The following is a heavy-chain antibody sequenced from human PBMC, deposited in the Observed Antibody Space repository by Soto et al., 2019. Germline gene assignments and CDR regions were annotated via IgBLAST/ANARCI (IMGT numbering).Heavy chain of an antibody. CDR3: AGDYDFWSGYSETHISSADY. Sequence: GGSLRLSCAASGFTFSSYSMNWVRQAPGKGLEWVSSISSSSSYIYYADSVKGRFTISRDNAKNSLYLQMNSLRAEDTAVYYCAGDYDFWSGYSETHISSADYRGQGTLVTVSS. CDR2: ISSSSSYI. D-gene: IGHD3-3*01. J-gene: IGHJ4*02. V-gene: IGHV3-21*01. CDR1: GFTFSSYS.